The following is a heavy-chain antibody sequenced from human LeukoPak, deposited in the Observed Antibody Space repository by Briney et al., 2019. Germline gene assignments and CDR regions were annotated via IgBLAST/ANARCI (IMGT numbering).Heavy chain of an antibody. J-gene: IGHJ4*02. CDR3: ARAGERVVVVAATTDFDY. CDR2: INPNSGGT. Sequence: ASVKVSCKASGYTFTGHYMHWVRQAPGQGLEWMGWINPNSGGTNYAQKFQGRVTMTRDTSISTAYMELSRLRSDDTAVYYCARAGERVVVVAATTDFDYWGQGTLVTVSS. CDR1: GYTFTGHY. D-gene: IGHD2-15*01. V-gene: IGHV1-2*02.